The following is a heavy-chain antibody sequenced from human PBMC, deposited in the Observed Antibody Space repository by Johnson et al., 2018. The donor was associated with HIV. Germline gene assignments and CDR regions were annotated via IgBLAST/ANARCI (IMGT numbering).Heavy chain of an antibody. D-gene: IGHD1-26*01. CDR1: GFTFDDYG. CDR3: ASQQWELGSHDAFDI. Sequence: VHLVESGGGVVRPGGSLRLSCAASGFTFDDYGMSWVRQAPGKGLEWVSGINWTGGSTGYADSVKGRFTISRDNAKNSLYLQMNSLRAEDTALYYCASQQWELGSHDAFDIWGQGTMVTVSS. V-gene: IGHV3-20*04. CDR2: INWTGGST. J-gene: IGHJ3*02.